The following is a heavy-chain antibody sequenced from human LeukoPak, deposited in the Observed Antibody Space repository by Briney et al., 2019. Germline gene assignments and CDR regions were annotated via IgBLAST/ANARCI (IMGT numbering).Heavy chain of an antibody. CDR3: ARGLWSAHRREYYFDS. CDR2: INTGNGDT. Sequence: ASVKVSCKASGYTFTNYAVNWMRQAPGQGLEWMGWINTGNGDTKFSQNYQARVTITRDASASTAYMELSSLTSEDTAVYFCARGLWSAHRREYYFDSWGQGTLVTVSS. V-gene: IGHV1-3*04. J-gene: IGHJ4*02. CDR1: GYTFTNYA. D-gene: IGHD3-3*01.